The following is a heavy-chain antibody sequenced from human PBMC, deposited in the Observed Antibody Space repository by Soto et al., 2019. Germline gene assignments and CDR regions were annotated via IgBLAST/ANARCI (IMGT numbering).Heavy chain of an antibody. J-gene: IGHJ5*02. CDR3: ARAPYDFSTFDP. D-gene: IGHD3-3*01. V-gene: IGHV3-21*01. Sequence: PGGSLRLSCAASGFTFSTYSMNWVRQAPGKGLEWVSSISSIGLNIYYADSVKGRFTISRDNAKNSLYLQMNSLRAEDTAVYYCARAPYDFSTFDPWGQGTLVTVSS. CDR2: ISSIGLNI. CDR1: GFTFSTYS.